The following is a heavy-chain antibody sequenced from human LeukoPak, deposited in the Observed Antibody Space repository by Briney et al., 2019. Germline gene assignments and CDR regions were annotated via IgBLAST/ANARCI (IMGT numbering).Heavy chain of an antibody. CDR2: IWYDGINK. V-gene: IGHV3-33*01. J-gene: IGHJ4*02. Sequence: PGGSLRLSCSASGFTFSSYGMHWVRQAPGRGLEWVAAIWYDGINKYYADSVKGRFTISRDTSKSTLYLQMTSLRAEDTAVYYCARDAPAFGFYSSSLGYWGQGTLVTVS. CDR1: GFTFSSYG. D-gene: IGHD6-6*01. CDR3: ARDAPAFGFYSSSLGY.